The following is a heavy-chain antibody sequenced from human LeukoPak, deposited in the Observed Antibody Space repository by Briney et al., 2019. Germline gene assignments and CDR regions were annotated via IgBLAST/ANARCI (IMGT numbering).Heavy chain of an antibody. D-gene: IGHD3-22*01. Sequence: SVKLSCKASGGTFSSYAISWMRQAPGQGLEWMGGIIPIFGTANYAQKFQGRVTITADGSTSTAYMELSSLRSEDTAVYYCARDLVPYYYDSSGHSRWAFDIWGQGTMVTVSS. J-gene: IGHJ3*02. CDR1: GGTFSSYA. CDR2: IIPIFGTA. V-gene: IGHV1-69*01. CDR3: ARDLVPYYYDSSGHSRWAFDI.